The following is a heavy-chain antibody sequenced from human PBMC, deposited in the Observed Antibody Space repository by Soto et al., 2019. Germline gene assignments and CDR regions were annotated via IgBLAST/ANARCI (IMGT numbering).Heavy chain of an antibody. V-gene: IGHV4-30-4*01. D-gene: IGHD5-18*01. CDR3: ARDLRGYSYGYFDY. CDR1: GGSISSGDYY. J-gene: IGHJ4*02. Sequence: SETLSLTXTVSGGSISSGDYYWSWIRQPPGKGLEWIGYIYYSGSTYYNPSLKSRVTISVDTSKNQFSLKLSSVTAADTAVYYCARDLRGYSYGYFDYWGQGTLVTVSS. CDR2: IYYSGST.